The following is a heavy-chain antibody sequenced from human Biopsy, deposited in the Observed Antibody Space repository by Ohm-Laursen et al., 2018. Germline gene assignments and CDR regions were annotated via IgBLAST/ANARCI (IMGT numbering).Heavy chain of an antibody. J-gene: IGHJ5*01. Sequence: SLRLSCTASGFNVNNKFMSWVRQAPGKGLEWVSVIYGDDRTYYADSVKGRFTISRDNSKNRLYLQMNSLRGEDTAVYYCAKQGATILSSFDSWGQGTLVTVSS. V-gene: IGHV3-53*01. D-gene: IGHD3-9*01. CDR1: GFNVNNKF. CDR3: AKQGATILSSFDS. CDR2: IYGDDRT.